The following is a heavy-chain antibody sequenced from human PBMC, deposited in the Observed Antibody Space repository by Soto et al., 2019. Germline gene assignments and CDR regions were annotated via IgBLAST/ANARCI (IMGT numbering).Heavy chain of an antibody. J-gene: IGHJ3*02. CDR1: GFTFSSYG. CDR3: AKDGWGGPDAFDI. V-gene: IGHV3-23*01. Sequence: VQLLESGGGLVQPGGSLRLSCAASGFTFSSYGMSWVRQAPGKGLEWVSTISGSGGSTSYADSVKGRFTISRDNSKNTLYLQMNSLRGEDTAIYYCAKDGWGGPDAFDIWGQGTMVTVSS. CDR2: ISGSGGST. D-gene: IGHD1-26*01.